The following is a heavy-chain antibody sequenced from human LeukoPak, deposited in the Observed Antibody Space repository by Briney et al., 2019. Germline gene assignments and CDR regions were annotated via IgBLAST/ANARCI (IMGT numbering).Heavy chain of an antibody. J-gene: IGHJ4*02. CDR3: ARRPPFMALDS. CDR2: THYSGTT. V-gene: IGHV4-59*08. Sequence: PSETLSLTCTVSGGSISSYYWSWIRLPPGKGLEWIGYTHYSGTTNYNPSLKSRVTISIDTSKNQFSLRLSSVTAADTAVYYCARRPPFMALDSWGQGTLVTVSS. D-gene: IGHD5-24*01. CDR1: GGSISSYY.